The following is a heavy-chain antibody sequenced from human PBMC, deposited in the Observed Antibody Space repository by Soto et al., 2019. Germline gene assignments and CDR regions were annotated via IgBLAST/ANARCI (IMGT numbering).Heavy chain of an antibody. CDR1: GFTFGDYA. Sequence: EVQLVESGGGLVKPGRSLRLSCTASGFTFGDYAMSWFRQAPGKGLEWVGFIRSKAYGGTTEYAASVKGRFTISRDDSKSIAYLQMNSLKTEDTAVYYCTRPFDSVGYYLYYFDYWGQGTLVTVSS. V-gene: IGHV3-49*05. J-gene: IGHJ4*02. CDR3: TRPFDSVGYYLYYFDY. CDR2: IRSKAYGGTT. D-gene: IGHD3-22*01.